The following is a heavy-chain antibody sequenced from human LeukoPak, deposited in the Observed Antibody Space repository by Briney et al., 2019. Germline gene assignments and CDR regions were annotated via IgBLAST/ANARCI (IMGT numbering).Heavy chain of an antibody. J-gene: IGHJ4*02. CDR1: GGSFSGYY. D-gene: IGHD2-8*02. CDR3: ARGRGVDY. V-gene: IGHV4-34*01. Sequence: SETLSLTCAVYGGSFSGYYWSWIRQPPGKGLEWIGEINHSGSTNYNPSLKSRVTISVDTSKNQFSLKLSSVTAADTAVYYCARGRGVDYWGQGTLATVSS. CDR2: INHSGST.